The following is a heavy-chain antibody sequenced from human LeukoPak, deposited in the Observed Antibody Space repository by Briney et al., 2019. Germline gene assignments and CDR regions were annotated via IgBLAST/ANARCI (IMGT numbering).Heavy chain of an antibody. J-gene: IGHJ3*02. CDR2: IYDSGST. D-gene: IGHD3-22*01. CDR1: GYSITSGYY. CDR3: ASLTTADAFDI. Sequence: SETLSLTCTVSGYSITSGYYWGWIRQPPGKGLEWIGYIYDSGSTDYNPSLKSRVTISVDTSKNQFSLKVSSVTAADTAVYYCASLTTADAFDIWGQGTMVTVSS. V-gene: IGHV4-38-2*02.